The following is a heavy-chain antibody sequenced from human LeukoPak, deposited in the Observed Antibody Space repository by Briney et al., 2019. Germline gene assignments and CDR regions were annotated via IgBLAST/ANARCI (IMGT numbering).Heavy chain of an antibody. D-gene: IGHD6-19*01. V-gene: IGHV3-21*01. CDR3: AHAVDGFVY. CDR1: GFTFSSYS. J-gene: IGHJ4*02. Sequence: GGSLRLSCAASGFTFSSYSMNWVRQAPGKGLEWVSSISSSSSNIYYADSVKGRFTISRDNAKNSLYLQMNSLRAEDTAVYYCAHAVDGFVYWGQGTLVTVSS. CDR2: ISSSSSNI.